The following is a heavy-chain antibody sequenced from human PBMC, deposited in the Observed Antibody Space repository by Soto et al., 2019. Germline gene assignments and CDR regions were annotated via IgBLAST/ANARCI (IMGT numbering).Heavy chain of an antibody. D-gene: IGHD3-16*01. CDR1: GGSISSYY. CDR3: GRGGVGGWFEP. CDR2: IYYSGST. V-gene: IGHV4-59*01. J-gene: IGHJ5*02. Sequence: SETLSLTCTVSGGSISSYYWSWIRQPPGKGLEWIGYIYYSGSTNYNPSLKSRVTISVVTAKNQFSLKLSSVTAAATAVYDCGRGGVGGWFEPWGQGTLVTVSS.